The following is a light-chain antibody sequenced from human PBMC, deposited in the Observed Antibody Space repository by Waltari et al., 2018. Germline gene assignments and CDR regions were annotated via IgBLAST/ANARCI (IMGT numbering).Light chain of an antibody. Sequence: DIVMTQSPDSLAVSLGERATINCKSSQNVLSTSNNKKYLRWYQQKPRQPPRLLIYWASTRESGVPDRFSGSGSGTDFTLTIRSLQAEDVAVYYCQQYYSSPFTFGPGTKVDIK. CDR1: QNVLSTSNNKKY. J-gene: IGKJ3*01. V-gene: IGKV4-1*01. CDR2: WAS. CDR3: QQYYSSPFT.